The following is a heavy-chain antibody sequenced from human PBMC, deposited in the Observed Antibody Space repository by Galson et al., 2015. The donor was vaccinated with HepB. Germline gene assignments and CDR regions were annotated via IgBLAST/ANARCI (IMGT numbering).Heavy chain of an antibody. CDR1: GFTFSRYW. V-gene: IGHV3-7*01. Sequence: SLRLSCAASGFTFSRYWMNWVRQAPGKGLEWVANIKEDGSEKHYMGSVKGRFTNSRDNARNSLYLHMNSLRAEDTAVYYCAGGVYCGSWGQETLVTVSS. CDR2: IKEDGSEK. CDR3: AGGVYCGS. D-gene: IGHD1-26*01. J-gene: IGHJ4*02.